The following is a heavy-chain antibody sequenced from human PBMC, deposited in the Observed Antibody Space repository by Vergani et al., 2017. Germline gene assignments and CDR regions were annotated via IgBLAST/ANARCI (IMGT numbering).Heavy chain of an antibody. CDR1: GFGFKNFA. V-gene: IGHV3-30*02. CDR3: ANSVIAGNVGVAYFGMDV. Sequence: QVSLVESGGGVVQPGRSLTLTCSASGFGFKNFAMHWVRQAPGKGLEWVSFIRYDGSSEYYGDSVKGRFTISRDKSQNTVNLQMNSLRTEDTAVYFCANSVIAGNVGVAYFGMDVWGRGTTVTVSS. D-gene: IGHD2/OR15-2a*01. J-gene: IGHJ6*02. CDR2: IRYDGSSE.